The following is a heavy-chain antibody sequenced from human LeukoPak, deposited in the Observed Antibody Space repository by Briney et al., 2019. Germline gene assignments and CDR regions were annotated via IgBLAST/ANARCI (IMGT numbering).Heavy chain of an antibody. D-gene: IGHD5/OR15-5a*01. CDR1: GFTFSSYA. V-gene: IGHV3-23*01. CDR3: AKPREQQLLRIAFDV. CDR2: ISGSGGST. J-gene: IGHJ3*01. Sequence: HTGGSLRLSCAASGFTFSSYAMSWVRQAPGKGLEWVSAISGSGGSTYYADSVKGRFTISRDNSKNTLYLQMNSLRAEDTAVYYCAKPREQQLLRIAFDVWGQGTVVSVSS.